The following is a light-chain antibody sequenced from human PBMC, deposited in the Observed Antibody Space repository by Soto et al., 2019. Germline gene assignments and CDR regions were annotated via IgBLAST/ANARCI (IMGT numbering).Light chain of an antibody. CDR1: QGIRNY. CDR3: QYLNSFPLT. V-gene: IGKV1-9*01. J-gene: IGKJ4*01. Sequence: IQLTQSPSSLSASVGDRVTITCRASQGIRNYLAWYQQKPGKAPNLLIYLASTLQVGVPSRFSGSGSGTDFSLTISSLQPEDVATYYCQYLNSFPLTFGGGTKVELK. CDR2: LAS.